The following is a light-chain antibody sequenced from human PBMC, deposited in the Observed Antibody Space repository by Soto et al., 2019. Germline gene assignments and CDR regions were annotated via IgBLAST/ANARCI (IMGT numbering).Light chain of an antibody. Sequence: QSALTQPPSVSGSPGQSVTISCTGTSTDFVGYNRVSWYQQPPGTAPKLMIYEVSKRPSGVPDRFSGSKSGNTASLTISGLQAADEADYYCSSYVSNSFWVFGGGTKLTVL. V-gene: IGLV2-18*02. J-gene: IGLJ3*02. CDR1: STDFVGYNR. CDR3: SSYVSNSFWV. CDR2: EVS.